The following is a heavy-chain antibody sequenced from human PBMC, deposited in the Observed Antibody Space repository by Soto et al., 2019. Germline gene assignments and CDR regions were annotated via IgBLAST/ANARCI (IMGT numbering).Heavy chain of an antibody. CDR2: IYYSGRT. V-gene: IGHV4-59*01. CDR3: AKSTVSTTSDSFDI. J-gene: IGHJ3*02. D-gene: IGHD4-17*01. CDR1: GGSISSYY. Sequence: QVQLQESGPGLVKPSETLSLTCTVSGGSISSYYWSWIRQPPGKGLEWIGYIYYSGRTNYNPTLKQRVPLSVDTSKNPFSLELSSVTAADTAVYYCAKSTVSTTSDSFDIWGQGTM.